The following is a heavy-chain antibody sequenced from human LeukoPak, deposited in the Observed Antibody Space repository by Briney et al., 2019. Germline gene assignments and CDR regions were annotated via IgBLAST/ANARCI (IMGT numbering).Heavy chain of an antibody. D-gene: IGHD6-6*01. CDR3: ASSPSSNWFDP. CDR2: IKSDGSST. V-gene: IGHV3-74*01. CDR1: GFTFSGYW. J-gene: IGHJ5*02. Sequence: GGSLRLSCAASGFTFSGYWMHWVRQAPGKGLLWVSRIKSDGSSTSYADSVKGRFTISRDNAKNTLYLQMNSLRAEDTAVYYCASSPSSNWFDPWGQGTLVTVSS.